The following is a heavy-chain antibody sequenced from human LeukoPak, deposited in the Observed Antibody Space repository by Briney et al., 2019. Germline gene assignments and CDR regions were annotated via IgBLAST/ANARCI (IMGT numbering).Heavy chain of an antibody. J-gene: IGHJ4*02. CDR3: AKSRAIGVATAIDY. CDR1: GFTFSSYA. V-gene: IGHV3-30-3*02. D-gene: IGHD2-21*02. CDR2: ISYDGSNK. Sequence: GRSLRLSCAASGFTFSSYAMHWVRQAPGKGLEWVAVISYDGSNKYYADSVKGRFTISRDNSKNMLYLQMNSLRAEDAAVYYCAKSRAIGVATAIDYWGQGTLGTVS.